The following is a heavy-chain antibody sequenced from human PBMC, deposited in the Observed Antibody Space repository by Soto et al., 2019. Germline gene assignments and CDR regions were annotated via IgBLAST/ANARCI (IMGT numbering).Heavy chain of an antibody. J-gene: IGHJ3*02. Sequence: QVQLEESGPGLVKPSETLSLSCTVSGGSVSSGSYYWSWLRQPPGKGLEGIGYDYKSGSTNYNPSFTRRVTMSVDSSKRQVSLQLTSVTAADTAIYHCARQYRSGGLCFDAFDIWGKGTLVAVAS. D-gene: IGHD2-15*01. CDR2: DYKSGST. CDR1: GGSVSSGSYY. V-gene: IGHV4-61*01. CDR3: ARQYRSGGLCFDAFDI.